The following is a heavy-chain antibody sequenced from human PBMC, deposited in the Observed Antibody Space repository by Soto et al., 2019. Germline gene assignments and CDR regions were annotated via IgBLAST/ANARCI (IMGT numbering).Heavy chain of an antibody. Sequence: GGSLRLSCAASGFTFSSYAMSWVRQAPGKGLEWVSAISGSGGSTYYADSVKGRFTISRDNSKNTLYLQMNSLSAEDTAVYYCAKDRRGVGAAAGIDYWGQGTLVTVSS. CDR2: ISGSGGST. J-gene: IGHJ4*02. CDR3: AKDRRGVGAAAGIDY. CDR1: GFTFSSYA. V-gene: IGHV3-23*01. D-gene: IGHD6-13*01.